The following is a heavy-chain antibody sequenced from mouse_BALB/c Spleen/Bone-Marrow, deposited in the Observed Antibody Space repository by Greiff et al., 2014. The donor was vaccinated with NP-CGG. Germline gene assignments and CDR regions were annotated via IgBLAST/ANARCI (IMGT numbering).Heavy chain of an antibody. CDR2: IHYSGIT. CDR3: ARFAGTPYTMDY. CDR1: GYSITSYYS. V-gene: IGHV3-1*02. J-gene: IGHJ4*01. Sequence: EVQGVESGPDLVKPSQSLSLTCTVTGYSITSYYSWHWIRQFSGNKLEWMGYIHYSGITVYNPSLKSRISITRDTSNNQFFLQLNSVTTEDTATYYCARFAGTPYTMDYWGQGTSVTVSS. D-gene: IGHD4-1*01.